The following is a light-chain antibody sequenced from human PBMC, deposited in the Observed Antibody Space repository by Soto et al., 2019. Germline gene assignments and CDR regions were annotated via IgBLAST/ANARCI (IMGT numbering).Light chain of an antibody. CDR3: QRANTYPWT. Sequence: DIQITQSPSILFASVSDRVTITCRASQSISSWLACYQQKPGKAPNLLIYKASHLENGVPSRFSGSGSGTEFTLTIFSLPPGDFATYYCQRANTYPWTFGQGTKVDIK. V-gene: IGKV1-5*03. J-gene: IGKJ1*01. CDR1: QSISSW. CDR2: KAS.